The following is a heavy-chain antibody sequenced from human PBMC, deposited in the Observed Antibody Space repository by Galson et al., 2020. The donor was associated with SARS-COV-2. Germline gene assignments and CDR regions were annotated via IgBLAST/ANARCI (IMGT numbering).Heavy chain of an antibody. CDR2: ISAYNGNT. Sequence: ASVKVSCKASGYTFTSYGISWVRQAPGQGLEWMGWISAYNGNTNYAQKLQGRVTMTTDTSTSTAYMELRSLRSDDTAVYYCARDVDTAMAYAEYFQHWGQGTLVTVSS. J-gene: IGHJ1*01. CDR3: ARDVDTAMAYAEYFQH. CDR1: GYTFTSYG. D-gene: IGHD5-18*01. V-gene: IGHV1-18*01.